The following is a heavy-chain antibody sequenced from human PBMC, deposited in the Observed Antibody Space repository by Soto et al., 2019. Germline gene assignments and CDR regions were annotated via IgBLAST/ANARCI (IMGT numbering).Heavy chain of an antibody. J-gene: IGHJ6*03. CDR2: MNPNSGNT. D-gene: IGHD3-10*01. V-gene: IGHV1-8*01. CDR3: ARRDYGSGSYYYYYYYMDV. Sequence: QVQLVQSGAEVKKPGASVKVSCKASGYTFTSYDINWGRQATGQGLEGMGWMNPNSGNTGYAQKFQGRVTMTRNTSISTAYMELSSLRSEDTAVYYCARRDYGSGSYYYYYYYMDVWGKGTTVTVSS. CDR1: GYTFTSYD.